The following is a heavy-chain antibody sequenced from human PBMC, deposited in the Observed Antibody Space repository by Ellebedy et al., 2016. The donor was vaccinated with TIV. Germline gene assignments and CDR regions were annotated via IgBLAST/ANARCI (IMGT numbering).Heavy chain of an antibody. CDR1: GFTFSSYW. CDR2: INSDVSST. V-gene: IGHV3-74*01. CDR3: ARARGYCSGGSCYSDAFDI. Sequence: PGGSLRLSCAASGFTFSSYWMHWVRQAPGKGLVWVSRINSDVSSTSYADSVKGRFTISRENSKNTLYLQMNSLGAEDTAVYYCARARGYCSGGSCYSDAFDIWGQGTMVTVSS. J-gene: IGHJ3*02. D-gene: IGHD2-15*01.